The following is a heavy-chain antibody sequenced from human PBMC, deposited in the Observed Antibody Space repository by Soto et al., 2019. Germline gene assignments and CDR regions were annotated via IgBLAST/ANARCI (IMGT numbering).Heavy chain of an antibody. CDR1: GFTFSSYG. CDR2: ISYDGSNK. Sequence: QVQLVESGGGVVQPGRSLRLSCAASGFTFSSYGMHWVRQAPGKGLEWVAIISYDGSNKYYADSVKGRFTISRDNSXXTLYLQMNSLRAEDTAVYYCAKVAYPMVRGDPPDYWGQGTLVTVSS. V-gene: IGHV3-30*18. D-gene: IGHD3-10*01. J-gene: IGHJ4*02. CDR3: AKVAYPMVRGDPPDY.